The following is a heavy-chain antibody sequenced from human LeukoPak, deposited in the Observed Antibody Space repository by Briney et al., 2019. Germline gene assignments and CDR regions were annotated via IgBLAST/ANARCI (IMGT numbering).Heavy chain of an antibody. V-gene: IGHV4-34*01. CDR1: GGSFSGYY. CDR2: INHSGST. Sequence: SETLSLTCAVYGGSFSGYYWSWIRQPPGKGLEWIGEINHSGSTNYNPSLKSRVTISVDTSKNQFSLKLSSVTAADTAVYYCARGLRRRGPAFDIWGQGTMVTVSS. J-gene: IGHJ3*02. CDR3: ARGLRRRGPAFDI. D-gene: IGHD6-25*01.